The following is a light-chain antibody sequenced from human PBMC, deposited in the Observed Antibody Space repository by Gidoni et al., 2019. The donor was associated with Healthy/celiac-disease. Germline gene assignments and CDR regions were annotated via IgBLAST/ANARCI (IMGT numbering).Light chain of an antibody. CDR1: QSVSSSY. CDR3: QQYGSSPPWT. J-gene: IGKJ1*01. CDR2: GAS. Sequence: EVVLAQTKGTLSSSPGERATLSCRASQSVSSSYLDWYQQKPGQAPRLLIYGASSRATGIPDRFSGSGSGTDFTLTISSLEPEDFSVYYCQQYGSSPPWTFGQGTKVEIK. V-gene: IGKV3-20*01.